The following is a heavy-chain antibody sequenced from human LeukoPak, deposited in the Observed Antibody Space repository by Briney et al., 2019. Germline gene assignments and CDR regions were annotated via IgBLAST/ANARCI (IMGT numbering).Heavy chain of an antibody. Sequence: GASLRLSCAASGFTFSSYGMHWVRQAPGKGLEWVAVIWYDGSNKYYADSVKGRFTISRDNSKNTLYLQMNSLRSEDTAVYYCARDSSPLDYGGPNYYYYGMDVWGQGTTVTVSS. CDR2: IWYDGSNK. D-gene: IGHD4-23*01. J-gene: IGHJ6*02. CDR1: GFTFSSYG. V-gene: IGHV3-33*01. CDR3: ARDSSPLDYGGPNYYYYGMDV.